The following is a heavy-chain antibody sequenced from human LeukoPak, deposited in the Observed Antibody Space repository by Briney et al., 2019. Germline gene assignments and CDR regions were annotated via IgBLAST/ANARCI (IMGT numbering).Heavy chain of an antibody. CDR3: ARVRGYSYGYLDY. CDR1: GDSISIYY. V-gene: IGHV4-59*08. J-gene: IGHJ4*02. D-gene: IGHD5-18*01. Sequence: SETLSLTCTLSGDSISIYYWTWIRQPPGKGLEWMGYISNSGSTNYNPSLKSRVTISVDTSKKQVSLKLRSVTAADTAVYYCARVRGYSYGYLDYWGEGTLVTVSS. CDR2: ISNSGST.